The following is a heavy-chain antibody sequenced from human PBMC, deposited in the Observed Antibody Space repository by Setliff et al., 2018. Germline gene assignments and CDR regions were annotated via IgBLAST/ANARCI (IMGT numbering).Heavy chain of an antibody. D-gene: IGHD3-22*01. V-gene: IGHV2-70*04. CDR3: ARDSREYYFDY. J-gene: IGHJ4*02. Sequence: SGPTLVNPTHTLTLTCTYSGFSFGISGMRLSWIRQAPGKALEWLARVDWDDDKFYSTSLATRLTISKDTFKNQVILTMTNMDPADTATYFCARDSREYYFDYWGQGILVTVSS. CDR2: VDWDDDK. CDR1: GFSFGISGMR.